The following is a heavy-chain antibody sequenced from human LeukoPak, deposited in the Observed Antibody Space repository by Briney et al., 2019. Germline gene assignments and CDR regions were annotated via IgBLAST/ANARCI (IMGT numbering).Heavy chain of an antibody. CDR2: IYYSGST. V-gene: IGHV4-39*07. D-gene: IGHD3-10*01. CDR3: ARDYMVRGVKELDY. CDR1: GDSISTSNSY. Sequence: PSETLSLTCTVSGDSISTSNSYWGWIRQPPGKGLEWIGSIYYSGSTYYNPSLKSRVTISVDTSKNQFSLKLSSVTAADTAVYYCARDYMVRGVKELDYWGQGTLVTVSS. J-gene: IGHJ4*02.